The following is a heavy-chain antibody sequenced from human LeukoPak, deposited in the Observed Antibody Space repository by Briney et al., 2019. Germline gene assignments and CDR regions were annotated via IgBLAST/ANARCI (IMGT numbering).Heavy chain of an antibody. D-gene: IGHD3-16*01. CDR2: ISGSSSYI. CDR3: ARDFGTDY. CDR1: GFTFSSYS. V-gene: IGHV3-21*01. J-gene: IGHJ4*02. Sequence: GGSLRLSCAASGFTFSSYSMNWVRQAPGKGLEWVSCISGSSSYIYYADSVKGRFTISRDNARNSLYLQMNSLRAEDTAVYYCARDFGTDYWGQGTLVTVSS.